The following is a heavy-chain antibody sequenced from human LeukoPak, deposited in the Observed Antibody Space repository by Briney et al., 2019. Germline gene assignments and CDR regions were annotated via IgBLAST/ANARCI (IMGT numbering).Heavy chain of an antibody. Sequence: GGSLRLSCAGSGFTFSSYGLHWVRQAPGKGLEWVSASAGADSTYYADSVQGRFTIPRDNSKNTLYLQMSGLRAADPAVYFCARGAYGDYDSWGQGTLVTVSS. J-gene: IGHJ4*02. CDR1: GFTFSSYG. V-gene: IGHV3-23*01. CDR2: SAGADST. CDR3: ARGAYGDYDS. D-gene: IGHD4-17*01.